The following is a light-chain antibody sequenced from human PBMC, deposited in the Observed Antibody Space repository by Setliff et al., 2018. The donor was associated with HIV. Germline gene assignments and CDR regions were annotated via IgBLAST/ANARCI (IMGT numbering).Light chain of an antibody. V-gene: IGLV2-14*01. CDR3: SSYTTSSTRV. Sequence: QSALTQPASVSGSPGQSITISCTGSRSDIGTYNYVSWCQQHPGKAPKLMIYDVSNRPSGVSDRFSGSKSGNTASLTISGVQAEDEADYYCSSYTTSSTRVLGTGTKVTVL. CDR1: RSDIGTYNY. CDR2: DVS. J-gene: IGLJ1*01.